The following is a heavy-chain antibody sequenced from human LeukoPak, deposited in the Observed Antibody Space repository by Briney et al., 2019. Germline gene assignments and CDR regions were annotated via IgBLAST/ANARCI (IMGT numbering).Heavy chain of an antibody. CDR1: GFTFSSHG. V-gene: IGHV3-33*01. CDR3: ARDLGTAGSFYFDY. CDR2: IWYDGSKK. J-gene: IGHJ4*02. D-gene: IGHD6-19*01. Sequence: PGRSLRLSCVASGFTFSSHGMHWVCQTPPKGLEWGAVIWYDGSKKYSADSLKGRFTISRDDSKSTLYLQMISLRAEDTAVYYCARDLGTAGSFYFDYWGQGTLVTVSS.